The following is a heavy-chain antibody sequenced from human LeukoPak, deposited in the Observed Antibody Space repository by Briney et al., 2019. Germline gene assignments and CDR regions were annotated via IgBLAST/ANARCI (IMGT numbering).Heavy chain of an antibody. V-gene: IGHV3-30-3*01. D-gene: IGHD5-18*01. CDR3: ARGYSHGSATFDY. CDR1: GFTFSSYP. Sequence: GGSLRLSCAASGFTFSSYPMHWVRQAPGKGLEWVTLISYDGSNEYYADSVKGRFTISRDNSKNTLYLQMSSLRGEDTAVYYCARGYSHGSATFDYWGQGILVTVSS. J-gene: IGHJ4*02. CDR2: ISYDGSNE.